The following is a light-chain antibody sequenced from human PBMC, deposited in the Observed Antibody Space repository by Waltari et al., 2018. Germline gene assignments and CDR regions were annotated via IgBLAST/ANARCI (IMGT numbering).Light chain of an antibody. CDR3: QSYDRSNQV. CDR2: KDN. Sequence: YQQRPGSSPTTVIYKDNQSPSGVPVRFSGSIDSSSNSASLTISGLKTDDEADYYCQSYDRSNQVFGGGTKLTVL. J-gene: IGLJ2*01. V-gene: IGLV6-57*01.